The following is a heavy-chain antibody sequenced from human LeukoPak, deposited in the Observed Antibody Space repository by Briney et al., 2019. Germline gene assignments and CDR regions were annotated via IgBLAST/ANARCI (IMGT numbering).Heavy chain of an antibody. D-gene: IGHD3/OR15-3a*01. Sequence: SGPTLVNPTQTLTLTCTFSGFSLSTSGMCVSWIRQPPGKALGWLALIDWDDDKYYSTSLKTRLTISKDTSKNQVVLTMTNMDPVDTATYYCARIRDWSGYYYGMDVWGQGTTVTVSS. CDR3: ARIRDWSGYYYGMDV. CDR1: GFSLSTSGMC. J-gene: IGHJ6*02. V-gene: IGHV2-70*01. CDR2: IDWDDDK.